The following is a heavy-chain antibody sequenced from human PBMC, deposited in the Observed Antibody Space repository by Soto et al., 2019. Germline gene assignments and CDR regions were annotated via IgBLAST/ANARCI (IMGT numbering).Heavy chain of an antibody. CDR1: GGSISSGDYY. D-gene: IGHD3-9*01. V-gene: IGHV4-30-4*01. CDR2: IYYSGST. CDR3: AGLTVLTGYPRGEIDY. Sequence: QVQLQESGPGLVKPSQTLSLTCTVSGGSISSGDYYWSWIRQPPGKGLEWIGYIYYSGSTYYNPSVQSRVTISVDTSKYQFSLKLSSVTAADTAVYYCAGLTVLTGYPRGEIDYWGQGTLVTVS. J-gene: IGHJ4*02.